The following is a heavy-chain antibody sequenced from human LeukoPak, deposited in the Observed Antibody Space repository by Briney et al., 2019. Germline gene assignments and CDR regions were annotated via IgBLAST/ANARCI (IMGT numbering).Heavy chain of an antibody. CDR1: GYTFTSYD. V-gene: IGHV1-8*03. J-gene: IGHJ3*02. Sequence: ASVKVSCKASGYTFTSYDINWVRQATGQGLEWMGWMNPNSGNTGYAQKFQGRVTITRDTSISTAYMELSSLRSEDTAVYYCASGGITMIRNAFDIWGQGTMVTVSS. D-gene: IGHD3-22*01. CDR3: ASGGITMIRNAFDI. CDR2: MNPNSGNT.